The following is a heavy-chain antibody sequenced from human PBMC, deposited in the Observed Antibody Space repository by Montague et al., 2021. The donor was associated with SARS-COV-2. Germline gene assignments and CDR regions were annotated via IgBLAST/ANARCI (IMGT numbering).Heavy chain of an antibody. CDR2: IFYSGST. Sequence: SETLSLTCTVSGGSISSYSWSWIRQPPGKGLEWIGSIFYSGSTNYNPSLKSRVTISVDTSKKQFSLKLSSVTAADTAVYYCARLGLGGYDILTGYYQSGMDVWGQGTMVTVSS. V-gene: IGHV4-59*08. CDR1: GGSISSYS. D-gene: IGHD3-9*01. CDR3: ARLGLGGYDILTGYYQSGMDV. J-gene: IGHJ6*02.